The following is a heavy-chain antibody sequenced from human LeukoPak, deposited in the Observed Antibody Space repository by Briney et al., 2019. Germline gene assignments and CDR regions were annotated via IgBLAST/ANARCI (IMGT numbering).Heavy chain of an antibody. CDR1: GFTFSSYS. Sequence: GGSLRLSCAASGFTFSSYSMNWVLQAPGTGLEWVSYIGASSSPIFYADSVKGRFTISRDNARNSLYLQMNSLRAEDTAVYYCARDHRYAFDYWGQGTLVTVSS. CDR3: ARDHRYAFDY. V-gene: IGHV3-48*01. J-gene: IGHJ4*02. CDR2: IGASSSPI. D-gene: IGHD5-12*01.